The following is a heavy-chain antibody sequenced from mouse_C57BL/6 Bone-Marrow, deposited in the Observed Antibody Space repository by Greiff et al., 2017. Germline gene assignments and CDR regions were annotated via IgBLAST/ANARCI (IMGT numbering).Heavy chain of an antibody. D-gene: IGHD2-12*01. CDR3: ARYYYNAMDY. V-gene: IGHV1-4*01. Sequence: VQVVESGAELARPGASVQMSCKASGYTFTSYTMHWVKQRPGQGLEWIGYINPSSGYTKYNQKFKDKATLTADKSSSTAYMQLSSLTSEDSAVYYCARYYYNAMDYWGQGTSVTVSS. CDR1: GYTFTSYT. CDR2: INPSSGYT. J-gene: IGHJ4*01.